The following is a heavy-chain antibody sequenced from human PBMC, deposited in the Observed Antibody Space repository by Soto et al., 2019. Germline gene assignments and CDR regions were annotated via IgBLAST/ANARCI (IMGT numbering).Heavy chain of an antibody. Sequence: QITLKESGPTLVKPTKTLTLTCTFSGFSLSTIGVGLGWILHPPGKALDCLDLIYWDDDKRYSPSLKSRLTITKDTSKNQVVLTMTNMDPVDTATYFCAHRLCDSSCYWDVGYFDYWGRGTLVTVSS. J-gene: IGHJ4*02. CDR2: IYWDDDK. CDR1: GFSLSTIGVG. CDR3: AHRLCDSSCYWDVGYFDY. D-gene: IGHD2-15*01. V-gene: IGHV2-5*02.